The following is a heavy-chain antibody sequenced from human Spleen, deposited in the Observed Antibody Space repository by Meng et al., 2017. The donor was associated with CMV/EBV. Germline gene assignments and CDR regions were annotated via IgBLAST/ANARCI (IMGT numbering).Heavy chain of an antibody. V-gene: IGHV1-69*05. J-gene: IGHJ4*02. D-gene: IGHD3-3*01. Sequence: KASGSSFSNYVITWVRQAPGQGLEWMGGIIPVFGTPDYAEKFQGRVTISTDDSTSTAYMELRSLRSDDTAVYYCARDRGWSGYPLDYWGQGTLVTVSS. CDR1: GSSFSNYV. CDR2: IIPVFGTP. CDR3: ARDRGWSGYPLDY.